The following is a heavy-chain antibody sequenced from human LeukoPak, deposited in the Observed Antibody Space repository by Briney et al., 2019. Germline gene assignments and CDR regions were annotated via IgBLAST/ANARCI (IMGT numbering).Heavy chain of an antibody. J-gene: IGHJ4*02. CDR2: INHSGST. D-gene: IGHD3-3*01. Sequence: SGTLSLTCAVYGGSFSGYYWSWIRQPPGKGLEWIGEINHSGSTNYNPSLKSRVTISVDTSKNQFSLKLSSVTAADTAVYYCARGRVVIMKSGVIVADYWGQGTLVTVSS. CDR3: ARGRVVIMKSGVIVADY. CDR1: GGSFSGYY. V-gene: IGHV4-34*01.